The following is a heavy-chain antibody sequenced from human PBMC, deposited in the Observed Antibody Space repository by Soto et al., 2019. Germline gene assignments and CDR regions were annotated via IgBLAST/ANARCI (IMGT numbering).Heavy chain of an antibody. D-gene: IGHD2-2*01. J-gene: IGHJ4*02. Sequence: EVQLLESGGGLVQPGGSLRLSCAASGFTFSSYAMCWVRQAPGKGLEWVSSISVSGDRTFYADSVKGRFTISRDNSRNPLHLQMNRLRAEDTALYYGARAGDSITRNKPLDYWGQGTLVTVSS. CDR1: GFTFSSYA. V-gene: IGHV3-23*01. CDR3: ARAGDSITRNKPLDY. CDR2: ISVSGDRT.